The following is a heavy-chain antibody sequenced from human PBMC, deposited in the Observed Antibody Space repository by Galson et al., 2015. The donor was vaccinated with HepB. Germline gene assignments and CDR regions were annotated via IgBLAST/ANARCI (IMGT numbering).Heavy chain of an antibody. V-gene: IGHV1-58*01. CDR2: IVVGSGNT. Sequence: SVKVSCKASGFTFTSSAVQWVRQARGQRLEWIGWIVVGSGNTNYAQKFQERVTITRDMSTSTAYMELSSLRSEDTAVYYCAADRQPGGNFDYWGQGTLVTVSS. CDR3: AADRQPGGNFDY. D-gene: IGHD2-2*01. J-gene: IGHJ4*02. CDR1: GFTFTSSA.